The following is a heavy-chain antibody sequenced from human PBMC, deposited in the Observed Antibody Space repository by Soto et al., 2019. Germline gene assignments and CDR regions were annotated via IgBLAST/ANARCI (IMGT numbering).Heavy chain of an antibody. CDR2: IYYSGTT. CDR3: GRGSHYDHSMDV. V-gene: IGHV4-61*01. J-gene: IGHJ6*02. CDR1: GGSVSSGSYY. Sequence: PSETLSLTCNVSGGSVSSGSYYWSWIRQPPGKGLEWIGYIYYSGTTNYNPSLMSRVTISVDTSKNQFSLKLSSVTAADTAVYHCGRGSHYDHSMDVWGQGTTGTVSS.